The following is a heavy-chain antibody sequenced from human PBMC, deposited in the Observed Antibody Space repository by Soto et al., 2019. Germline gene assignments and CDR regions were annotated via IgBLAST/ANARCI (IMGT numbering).Heavy chain of an antibody. V-gene: IGHV4-61*08. CDR2: IYYSGST. CDR3: ARLSPTGSSAY. J-gene: IGHJ4*02. D-gene: IGHD1-1*01. CDR1: GGSISSGGYY. Sequence: SETLSLTCTVSGGSISSGGYYWSWIRQHPGKGLEWIGYIYYSGSTNYNPSLKSRVTISVDTSKNQFSLKLSSVTAADTAVYYCARLSPTGSSAYWGQGTLVTVSS.